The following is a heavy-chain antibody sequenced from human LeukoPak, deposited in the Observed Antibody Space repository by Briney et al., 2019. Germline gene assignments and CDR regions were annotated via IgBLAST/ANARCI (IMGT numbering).Heavy chain of an antibody. J-gene: IGHJ3*02. CDR1: GGSISSSSYY. CDR2: IYYSGST. CDR3: ARQRGSSSWYRRANAFDI. D-gene: IGHD6-13*01. V-gene: IGHV4-39*01. Sequence: SETLSLTCTVSGGSISSSSYYWGWIRQPPGKGLEWIGSIYYSGSTYYNPSLKSRVTISVDTSKNQFSLKLSSVTAADTAVYYCARQRGSSSWYRRANAFDIWGQGTMVTVSS.